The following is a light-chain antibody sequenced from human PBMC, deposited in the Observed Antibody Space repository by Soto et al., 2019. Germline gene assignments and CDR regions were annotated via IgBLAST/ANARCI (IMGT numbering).Light chain of an antibody. V-gene: IGKV1-39*01. CDR3: QQSYSTPLT. CDR1: QSISNF. Sequence: DIQMTQSPSSLSASVGDRVTITCRPSQSISNFLNWYQQKPGKAPELLISAASSLLSGVPSRFSGTGSGTDFTLTISSLQPEDFATYYCQQSYSTPLTFGGGIKVEIK. J-gene: IGKJ4*01. CDR2: AAS.